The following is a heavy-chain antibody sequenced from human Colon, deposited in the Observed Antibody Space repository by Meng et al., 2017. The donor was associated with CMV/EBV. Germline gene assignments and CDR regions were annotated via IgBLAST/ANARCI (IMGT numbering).Heavy chain of an antibody. CDR2: ISFGAIYT. V-gene: IGHV3-21*01. Sequence: GGSLRLSCAASGLTLSDYAMNWVRQAPGKGLEWVSSISFGAIYTDYADSVKGRFTISRDNGKNSLYLQMNSLTVEDSAVYYCARDLSPYTTLHKGGQLVDFWGQGTLVTSPQ. D-gene: IGHD3-16*01. CDR1: GLTLSDYA. J-gene: IGHJ4*02. CDR3: ARDLSPYTTLHKGGQLVDF.